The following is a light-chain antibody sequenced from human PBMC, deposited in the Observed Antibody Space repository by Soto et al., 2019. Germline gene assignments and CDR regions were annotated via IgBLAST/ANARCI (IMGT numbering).Light chain of an antibody. CDR1: QNIRSY. CDR3: QQFKSYPLT. Sequence: DIQMTQSPSSVSASVGDRVTITCRASQNIRSYLNWYHHKPGKAPKLLISAASTLQSGVPSRFSGSVSGTDFTLTISSLQPEDFATYYCQQFKSYPLTFGGGTKVDIK. CDR2: AAS. V-gene: IGKV1-39*01. J-gene: IGKJ4*01.